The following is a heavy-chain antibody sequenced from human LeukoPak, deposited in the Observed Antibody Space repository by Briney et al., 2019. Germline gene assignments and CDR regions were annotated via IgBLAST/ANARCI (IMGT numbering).Heavy chain of an antibody. Sequence: GGSLRLSCATSGFTFMKYGFHWVRQAPGKGLEWVTFIRNDRSDKYYADSVRGRFTISIDNSKNTVHLQMNSLRSEDTAVYYCATDGWSSGVYWGQGTLVTVPS. CDR3: ATDGWSSGVY. D-gene: IGHD6-6*01. CDR1: GFTFMKYG. J-gene: IGHJ4*02. V-gene: IGHV3-30*02. CDR2: IRNDRSDK.